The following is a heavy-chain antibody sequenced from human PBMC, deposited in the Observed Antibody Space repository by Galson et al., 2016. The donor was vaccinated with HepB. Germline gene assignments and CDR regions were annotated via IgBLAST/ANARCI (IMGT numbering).Heavy chain of an antibody. CDR2: IKPDGSER. D-gene: IGHD3-22*01. J-gene: IGHJ1*01. V-gene: IGHV3-7*03. Sequence: SLRLSCATSGFTFGSVWMSWVRQAPGKGLEWVANIKPDGSERYYVDSLKGRFTISRDNAENSLNLQMNNLRAEDTAVYFCALYYYDSTGFVEYFQHWGQGTRVTGSS. CDR1: GFTFGSVW. CDR3: ALYYYDSTGFVEYFQH.